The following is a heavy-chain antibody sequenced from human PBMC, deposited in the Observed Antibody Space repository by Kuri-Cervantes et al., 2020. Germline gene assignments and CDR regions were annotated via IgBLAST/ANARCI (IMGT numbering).Heavy chain of an antibody. J-gene: IGHJ5*02. Sequence: SETLSLTCTVSGGSVSSGSYYWSWIRQPPGKGLEWIGYIYYSGSTNYNPSLKSRVTISVDTSKNQFSLKLSSVTAADTAVYYCARRRGRGYYDSSGYWFDPWGQGTLVTVSS. CDR2: IYYSGST. V-gene: IGHV4-61*01. D-gene: IGHD3-22*01. CDR1: GGSVSSGSYY. CDR3: ARRRGRGYYDSSGYWFDP.